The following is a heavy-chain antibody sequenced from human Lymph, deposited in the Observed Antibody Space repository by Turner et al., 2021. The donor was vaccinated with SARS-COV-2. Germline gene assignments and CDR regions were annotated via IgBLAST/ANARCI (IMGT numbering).Heavy chain of an antibody. CDR1: GGTFSSYG. J-gene: IGHJ4*02. D-gene: IGHD5-18*01. CDR2: IIPILGIA. Sequence: QVQLVQSGAKVKKPGSSVKVSCKAAGGTFSSYGISWVRQAPGQGLEWMGGIIPILGIANYAQKFQGRVTITADKSTSTTYRELSSLRSEDTAVYDCARGPQYSYDEYWGQGTLVTVSS. V-gene: IGHV1-69*10. CDR3: ARGPQYSYDEY.